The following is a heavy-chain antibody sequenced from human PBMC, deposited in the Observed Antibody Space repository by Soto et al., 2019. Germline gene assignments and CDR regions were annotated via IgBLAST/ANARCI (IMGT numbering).Heavy chain of an antibody. CDR3: SGAESPDTAYFSLY. CDR2: TSPSSLAT. D-gene: IGHD1-26*01. CDR1: GYTFTGYY. V-gene: IGHV1-2*02. J-gene: IGHJ4*02. Sequence: GASVKVSCKASGYTFTGYYIHWVRQAPGQGLEWMGWTSPSSLATNYAQRFQGRFTISRDTSNGIAYLQMNSLNIEDSAVYYCSGAESPDTAYFSLYWGQGTPVTVSS.